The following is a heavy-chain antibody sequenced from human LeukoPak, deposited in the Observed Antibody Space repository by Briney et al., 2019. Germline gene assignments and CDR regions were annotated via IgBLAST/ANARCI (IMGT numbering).Heavy chain of an antibody. V-gene: IGHV1-2*02. CDR3: ARTPRGAAAADY. J-gene: IGHJ4*02. D-gene: IGHD6-13*01. CDR2: INPNSVGT. CDR1: GYTFTSYY. Sequence: ASVKVSCKASGYTFTSYYMHWVRQAPGQGLEWMGWINPNSVGTNYAQKFQGRVTMTRDTSISTAYMELSRLRSDDTAVYYCARTPRGAAAADYWGQGTLVTVSS.